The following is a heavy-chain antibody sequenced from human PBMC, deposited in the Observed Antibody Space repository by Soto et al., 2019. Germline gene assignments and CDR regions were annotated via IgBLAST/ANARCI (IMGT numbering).Heavy chain of an antibody. CDR2: INAGNGNT. D-gene: IGHD3-22*01. CDR3: ARDRARDYYDSSGYIWEVGAFDI. Sequence: ASVKVSCKASGYTFTSYAMHWVRQAPGQRLEWMGWINAGNGNTKYSQKFQGRVTITRDTSASTAYMELSSLRSEDTAVYYCARDRARDYYDSSGYIWEVGAFDIWGQGTMVTVS. CDR1: GYTFTSYA. V-gene: IGHV1-3*01. J-gene: IGHJ3*02.